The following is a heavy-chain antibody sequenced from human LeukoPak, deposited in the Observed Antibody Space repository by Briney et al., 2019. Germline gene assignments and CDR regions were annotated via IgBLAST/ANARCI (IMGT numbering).Heavy chain of an antibody. V-gene: IGHV4-34*01. CDR3: ASVTVTTYVPLAPGGWFDP. CDR1: RGSLSGYY. D-gene: IGHD4-17*01. CDR2: INHTVST. J-gene: IGHJ5*02. Sequence: SETLSLTRALYRGSLSGYYSSWIRQPPRNGLEWIGEINHTVSTNYNPSPNSPLTISVDTSKNQFSLKLSSVTAADTAVYYCASVTVTTYVPLAPGGWFDPWGQGTLVSVCS.